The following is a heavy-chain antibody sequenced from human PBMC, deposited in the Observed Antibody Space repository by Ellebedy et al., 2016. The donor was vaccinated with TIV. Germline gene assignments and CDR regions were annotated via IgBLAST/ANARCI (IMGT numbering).Heavy chain of an antibody. D-gene: IGHD2-8*01. Sequence: SETLSLXXTVSGGSISSYYWSWIRQPPGKGLEWIGYIYYSGSTNYNPSLKSRVTISVDTSKNQFSLKLSSVTAADTAVYYCAGTPLGILYLGGFDYWGQGTLVTVSS. CDR2: IYYSGST. J-gene: IGHJ4*02. V-gene: IGHV4-59*01. CDR1: GGSISSYY. CDR3: AGTPLGILYLGGFDY.